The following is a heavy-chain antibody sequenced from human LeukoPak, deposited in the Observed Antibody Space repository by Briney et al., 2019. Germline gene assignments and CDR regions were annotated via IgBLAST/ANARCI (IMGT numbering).Heavy chain of an antibody. CDR1: DGSFNDYY. CDR3: ARGKAMRVVAARANWFDP. CDR2: IRHTGST. Sequence: SETLSLTCAVHDGSFNDYYLTWIRQPPGKGLEWIGEIRHTGSTNYSPSLKSRVTISVDTSKKQFSLKLSSVTAADTAVYYCARGKAMRVVAARANWFDPWGQGTLVTVSS. D-gene: IGHD2-15*01. V-gene: IGHV4-34*01. J-gene: IGHJ5*02.